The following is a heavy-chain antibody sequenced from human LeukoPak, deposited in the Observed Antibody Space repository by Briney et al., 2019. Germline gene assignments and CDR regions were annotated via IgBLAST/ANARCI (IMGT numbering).Heavy chain of an antibody. Sequence: EPSETLSLTCTVSGGSISSGGYYWSWIRQHPGKGLEWIGYIYYSGSTYYNPSLKSRVTISVDTSKNQFSLKLSSVTAADTAVYYCASSPFGELLGAFDIWGQGTMVTVSS. V-gene: IGHV4-31*03. D-gene: IGHD3-10*01. J-gene: IGHJ3*02. CDR2: IYYSGST. CDR3: ASSPFGELLGAFDI. CDR1: GGSISSGGYY.